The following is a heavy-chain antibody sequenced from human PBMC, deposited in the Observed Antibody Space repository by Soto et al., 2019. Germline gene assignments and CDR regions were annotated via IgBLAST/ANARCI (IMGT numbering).Heavy chain of an antibody. J-gene: IGHJ3*01. D-gene: IGHD6-13*01. CDR2: ISKDGNNQ. CDR1: GFDFSRSG. Sequence: GRSLRLSCAVSGFDFSRSGLHWVRQAPGKCLEWVALISKDGNNQDYADSVKGRFTISRDNSKNTLFLQMSSLRPDDTAVYYCAKDGYHAAFDFWGQGTMVTVSS. CDR3: AKDGYHAAFDF. V-gene: IGHV3-30*18.